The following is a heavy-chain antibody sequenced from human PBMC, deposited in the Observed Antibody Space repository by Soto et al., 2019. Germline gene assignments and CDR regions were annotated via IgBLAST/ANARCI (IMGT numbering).Heavy chain of an antibody. CDR3: ARNYYYGSGSYSESTMDV. CDR2: IGTAGDT. Sequence: GGSLRLSCSASGFTFSSYDMHWVRPATGKGLEWVSAIGTAGDTYYPGSVKGRFTISRENAKNSLYLQMNSLRAEDTAVYYCARNYYYGSGSYSESTMDVWGQGTTVTVSS. CDR1: GFTFSSYD. V-gene: IGHV3-13*01. J-gene: IGHJ6*02. D-gene: IGHD3-10*01.